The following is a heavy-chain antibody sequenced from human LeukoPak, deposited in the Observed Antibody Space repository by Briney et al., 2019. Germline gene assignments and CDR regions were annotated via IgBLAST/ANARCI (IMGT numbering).Heavy chain of an antibody. J-gene: IGHJ4*02. CDR3: VRDPRGGFVWGHRFDL. CDR2: ISTSGTTV. D-gene: IGHD3-16*01. V-gene: IGHV3-11*01. CDR1: GFTFSGYF. Sequence: GSLRLTCAASGFTFSGYFMGWVRQAPGKGLEWISYISTSGTTVYYADSVKGRFTISRDNAKESLSLHMNSLRVQDAAVYYCVRDPRGGFVWGHRFDLWGQGTFVTVSS.